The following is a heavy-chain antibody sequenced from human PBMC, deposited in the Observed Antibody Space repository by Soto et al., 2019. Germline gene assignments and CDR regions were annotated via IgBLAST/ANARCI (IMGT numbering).Heavy chain of an antibody. CDR1: GGSISSGGYY. CDR3: ARSSTSANYFDY. CDR2: IYYSGST. D-gene: IGHD2-2*01. V-gene: IGHV4-31*03. J-gene: IGHJ4*02. Sequence: QVQLQESGPGLVKPSQTLSLTCTVSGGSISSGGYYWSWIRQHPGKGLEWIGYIYYSGSTYYNPSLKSRVTISVDTSKNQFSLKLSSVTASDTAVYYCARSSTSANYFDYWGQGTLVTVSS.